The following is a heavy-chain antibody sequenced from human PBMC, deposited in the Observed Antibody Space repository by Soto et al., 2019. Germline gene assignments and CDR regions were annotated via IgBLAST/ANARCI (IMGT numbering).Heavy chain of an antibody. CDR1: GGSISGDXXX. Sequence: QVQLQQSGPGLVKPSQTLSLTCTVSGGSISGDXXXXXXXXXXXXXXXEWIGYIHFSGSVLYNPSFKSRPTISVDTSKNQFSLHLRSVTAADTAVYFCAREDDGGDRDYYGLDVWGQGTTVTVSS. D-gene: IGHD2-21*02. J-gene: IGHJ6*02. CDR3: AREDDGGDRDYYGLDV. CDR2: IHFSGSV. V-gene: IGHV4-30-4*01.